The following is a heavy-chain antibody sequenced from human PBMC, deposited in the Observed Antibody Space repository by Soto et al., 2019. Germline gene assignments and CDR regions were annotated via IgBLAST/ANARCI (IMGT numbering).Heavy chain of an antibody. CDR2: ISGSGGST. V-gene: IGHV3-23*01. Sequence: EVQLLESGGGLVQPGGSLRLSCAASGFTFSSYAMSWVRQAPGKGLEWVSAISGSGGSTYYADSVKGRFTISRDNSKNTLYLQMNSLRAEDTAVYYCAKEVLTYGSGSYYPDYWGQGTLVTVSS. CDR1: GFTFSSYA. D-gene: IGHD3-10*01. J-gene: IGHJ4*02. CDR3: AKEVLTYGSGSYYPDY.